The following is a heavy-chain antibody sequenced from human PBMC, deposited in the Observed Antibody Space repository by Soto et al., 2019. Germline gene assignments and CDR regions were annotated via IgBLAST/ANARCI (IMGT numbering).Heavy chain of an antibody. Sequence: PGGSLRLSCAASGFTFSSYWMSWVRQAPGKGLEWVANIKQDGSEKYYVDSVKGRFTISRDNAKNSLYLQMNSLRAEDTAVYYCARVVVVVAAATTPYYYSYMDVWGKGTTVTVS. CDR1: GFTFSSYW. J-gene: IGHJ6*03. CDR2: IKQDGSEK. V-gene: IGHV3-7*01. CDR3: ARVVVVVAAATTPYYYSYMDV. D-gene: IGHD2-15*01.